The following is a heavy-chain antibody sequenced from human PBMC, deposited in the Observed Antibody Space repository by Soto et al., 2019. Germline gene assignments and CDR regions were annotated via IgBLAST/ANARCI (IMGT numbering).Heavy chain of an antibody. CDR2: IYSGGST. V-gene: IGHV3-53*02. CDR1: GLSVSSSD. Sequence: EVHLVETGGGLIQPGGSLRLSCAASGLSVSSSDMSWVRQASGKGLEWVSVIYSGGSTHDADSVKGRFTISRDNSKNTVHLQMNSLRVEDTAVYYCAGDLDVPPHYYYYGMDIWGQGTPVTVSS. CDR3: AGDLDVPPHYYYYGMDI. J-gene: IGHJ6*02.